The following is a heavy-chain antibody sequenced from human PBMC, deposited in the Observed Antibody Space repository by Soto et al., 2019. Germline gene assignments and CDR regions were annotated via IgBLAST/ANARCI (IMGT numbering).Heavy chain of an antibody. J-gene: IGHJ6*02. CDR2: INSDGSST. D-gene: IGHD6-13*01. V-gene: IGHV3-74*01. CDR3: ARDLVSSSWYGYYYGKDV. CDR1: GFTFSSYW. Sequence: PGGSLRLSCAASGFTFSSYWLHWVRQAPGKGLVWVSRINSDGSSTSYADSVKGRFTISRDNAKNTLYLQMNSLRAEDTAVYYCARDLVSSSWYGYYYGKDVWGQGTTVTGS.